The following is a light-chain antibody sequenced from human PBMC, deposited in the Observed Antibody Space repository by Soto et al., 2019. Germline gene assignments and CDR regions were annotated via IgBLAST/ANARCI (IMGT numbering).Light chain of an antibody. V-gene: IGLV1-44*01. J-gene: IGLJ2*01. CDR1: SSNIGSSA. Sequence: QSVLTQPPSASGTPGQRATISCSGSSSNIGSSAVNWYQQLPETAPKLLMYSNNQRPSGVPDRFSGSKSGTSASLAISGLQSEDEADYYCAAWDVSLNGPVFGGGTKVTVL. CDR3: AAWDVSLNGPV. CDR2: SNN.